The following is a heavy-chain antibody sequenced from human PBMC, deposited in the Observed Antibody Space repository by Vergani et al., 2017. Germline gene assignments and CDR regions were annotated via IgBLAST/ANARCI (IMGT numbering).Heavy chain of an antibody. Sequence: QVQLVQSGAEVKKPGASVKVSCKASGYTFTSYYMHWVRQAPGQGLEWMGIINPSGGSTSYAQKFQGRVTMTRDTSTSTVYMELSSLRSEDKAVYYCASPADYYGSGSPLSCYYYGMDVWGKGTTVTVSS. CDR3: ASPADYYGSGSPLSCYYYGMDV. CDR1: GYTFTSYY. V-gene: IGHV1-46*03. D-gene: IGHD3-10*01. J-gene: IGHJ6*04. CDR2: INPSGGST.